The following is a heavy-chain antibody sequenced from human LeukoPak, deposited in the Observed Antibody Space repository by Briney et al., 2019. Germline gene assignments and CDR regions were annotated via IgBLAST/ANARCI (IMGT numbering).Heavy chain of an antibody. CDR2: INHSGST. CDR1: GGSFSDYY. Sequence: PSEILSLTCAVYGGSFSDYYWSWIRQSPGKGLDWIGEINHSGSTNYNPSLKSRVTISVDTSKNQFSLKLNSVTAADTAVYYCARHAPPAAAIDYWGQGTLVTVSS. D-gene: IGHD6-13*01. CDR3: ARHAPPAAAIDY. V-gene: IGHV4-34*01. J-gene: IGHJ4*02.